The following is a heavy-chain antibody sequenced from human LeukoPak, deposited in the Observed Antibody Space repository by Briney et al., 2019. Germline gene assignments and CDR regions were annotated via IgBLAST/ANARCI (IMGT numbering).Heavy chain of an antibody. CDR1: GFTFSNYW. V-gene: IGHV3-7*01. CDR3: ARDREGRGVLYSYYYYMDV. D-gene: IGHD3-10*01. J-gene: IGHJ6*03. CDR2: IKQDGSEK. Sequence: GGSLRLSCAASGFTFSNYWMNWVRQAPGKGLEWVANIKQDGSEKYYVDSVKGRFTISRDNAKNSLYLQMNSLRAEDTAVYYCARDREGRGVLYSYYYYMDVWDKGTTVTISS.